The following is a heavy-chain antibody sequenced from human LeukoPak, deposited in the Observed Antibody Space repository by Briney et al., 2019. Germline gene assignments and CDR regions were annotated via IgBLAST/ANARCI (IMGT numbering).Heavy chain of an antibody. Sequence: SETLSLTCSVSDGSINSYYWSWIRQPPGKGLEWIGEINHSGSTNYNPSLKSRVTISVDTFKNQFSLKLSSVTAADTAVYYCARFMVRGVIITWYYGMDVWGQGTTVTVSS. V-gene: IGHV4-34*01. CDR1: DGSINSYY. CDR3: ARFMVRGVIITWYYGMDV. CDR2: INHSGST. J-gene: IGHJ6*02. D-gene: IGHD3-10*01.